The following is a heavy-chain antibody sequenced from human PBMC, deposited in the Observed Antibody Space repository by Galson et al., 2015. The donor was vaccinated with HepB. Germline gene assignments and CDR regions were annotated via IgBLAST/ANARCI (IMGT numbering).Heavy chain of an antibody. CDR2: IWYDGSNK. CDR3: ARDHCGGDCSYFQH. D-gene: IGHD2-21*02. Sequence: SLRLSCAASGFTFSSYGMHWVRQAPGKGLEWVAVIWYDGSNKYYADSVKGRFTISRDNSKSTLYLQMNSLRAEDTAVYYCARDHCGGDCSYFQHWGQGTLVTVSS. CDR1: GFTFSSYG. J-gene: IGHJ1*01. V-gene: IGHV3-33*08.